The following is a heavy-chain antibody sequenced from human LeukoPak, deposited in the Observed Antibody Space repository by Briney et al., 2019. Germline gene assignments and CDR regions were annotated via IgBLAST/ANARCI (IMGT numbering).Heavy chain of an antibody. CDR3: ATVLRGYSGFILDY. CDR1: GYTLTELS. J-gene: IGHJ4*02. D-gene: IGHD5-12*01. CDR2: FDPEDGET. V-gene: IGHV1-24*01. Sequence: ASVKVSCNVSGYTLTELSMHWVRQAPGKGLEWMGGFDPEDGETIYAQKFQGRVTMTEDTSTDTAYMELSSLRSEDTAVYYCATVLRGYSGFILDYWGQGTLVTVSS.